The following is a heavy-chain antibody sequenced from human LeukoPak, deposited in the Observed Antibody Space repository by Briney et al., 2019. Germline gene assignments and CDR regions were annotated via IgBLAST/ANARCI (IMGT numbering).Heavy chain of an antibody. J-gene: IGHJ4*02. CDR3: ARTPSPSHYDSSGYWFDY. V-gene: IGHV3-21*01. D-gene: IGHD3-22*01. Sequence: AGGSLRLSCAASGFTFSSYSMNWVRQAPGKGLEWVSSISSSSSYIYYADSVKGRFTISRDNAKNSLYLQMNSLRAEDTAVYYCARTPSPSHYDSSGYWFDYWGQGTLVTVSS. CDR2: ISSSSSYI. CDR1: GFTFSSYS.